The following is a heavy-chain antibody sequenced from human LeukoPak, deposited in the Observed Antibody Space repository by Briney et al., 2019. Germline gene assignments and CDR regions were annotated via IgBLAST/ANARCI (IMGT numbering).Heavy chain of an antibody. CDR2: IKQDGSEK. Sequence: PEGSLRLSCAASGFTFSSYWMSWVRQAPGKGLEWVANIKQDGSEKYYVDSVKGRFTISRDNAKNSLYLQMNSLRAEDTAVYYCARDLIVPQKYYYGMDVWGQGTTVTVSS. J-gene: IGHJ6*02. CDR3: ARDLIVPQKYYYGMDV. D-gene: IGHD2-8*01. CDR1: GFTFSSYW. V-gene: IGHV3-7*01.